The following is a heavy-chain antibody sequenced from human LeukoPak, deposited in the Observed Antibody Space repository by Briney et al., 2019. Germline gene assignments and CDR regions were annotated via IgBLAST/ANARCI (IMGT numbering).Heavy chain of an antibody. V-gene: IGHV4-59*11. D-gene: IGHD1-26*01. J-gene: IGHJ4*02. CDR2: VSYTGRT. Sequence: SETLSLTCTVSGGSLSGHYWSWIRQPPGKRLEWIGYVSYTGRTKYNPSLQSRVTISIDTSKSQFSLKLTSVTSADTAVYSCARDGGIVGAANPYFDYWGQGTLVTVSS. CDR1: GGSLSGHY. CDR3: ARDGGIVGAANPYFDY.